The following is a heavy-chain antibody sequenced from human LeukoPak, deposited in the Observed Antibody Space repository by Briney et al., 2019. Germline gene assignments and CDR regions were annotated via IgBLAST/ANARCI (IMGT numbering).Heavy chain of an antibody. J-gene: IGHJ4*02. CDR3: AKDTTYGDYLDY. CDR2: IRYDGSNK. Sequence: GGSLRLSCAATGFTFSSYGMHRVSQAPGKGLDWVAFIRYDGSNKYYADSVKGRFTISRDNSKNTLYLQMNSLRAEDTAVYYCAKDTTYGDYLDYWGQGTLVTVSS. CDR1: GFTFSSYG. V-gene: IGHV3-30*02. D-gene: IGHD4-17*01.